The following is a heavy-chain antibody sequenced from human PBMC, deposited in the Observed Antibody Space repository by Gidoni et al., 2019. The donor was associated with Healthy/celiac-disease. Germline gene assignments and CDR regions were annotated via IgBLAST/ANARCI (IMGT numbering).Heavy chain of an antibody. CDR2: ISGSGGST. CDR1: CFTFSSYA. J-gene: IGHJ4*02. CDR3: ANPREWLFEA. V-gene: IGHV3-23*01. Sequence: VQLFDSVRGLVQPGGSLRLSCAASCFTFSSYAMSWVRQAPGKGLEWVSAISGSGGSTYYADSVKGLFTISRDNSKNTLYLQMNSLRAEDTAVYYCANPREWLFEAWGQGTLVTVSS. D-gene: IGHD3-3*01.